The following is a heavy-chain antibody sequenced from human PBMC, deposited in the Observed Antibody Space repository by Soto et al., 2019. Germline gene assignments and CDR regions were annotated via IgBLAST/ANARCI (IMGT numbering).Heavy chain of an antibody. J-gene: IGHJ4*02. D-gene: IGHD3-9*01. V-gene: IGHV1-3*01. Sequence: EASVKVSCKASGYTLTSYAMHWVRQAPGQRLEWMGWINAGNGNTKYSQKFQGRVTITRDTSASTAYMELSSLRSEDTAVYYCARGFVGYFDWLLFTGPFDYWGQGTLVTVS. CDR2: INAGNGNT. CDR1: GYTLTSYA. CDR3: ARGFVGYFDWLLFTGPFDY.